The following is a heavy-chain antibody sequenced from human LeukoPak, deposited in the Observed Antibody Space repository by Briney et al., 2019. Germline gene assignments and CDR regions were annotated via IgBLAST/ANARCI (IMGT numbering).Heavy chain of an antibody. J-gene: IGHJ4*02. V-gene: IGHV4-59*01. CDR1: GGSIGSYY. CDR3: ARTEYSSGWYFDY. D-gene: IGHD6-19*01. CDR2: IYYSGST. Sequence: SETLSLTCIVSGGSIGSYYWSWIRQPPGKGLEWIGHIYYSGSTDYNPSLRSRVTISVDTSKNQFSLNLSSVTAADTAVYYCARTEYSSGWYFDYWGQGTLVTVSS.